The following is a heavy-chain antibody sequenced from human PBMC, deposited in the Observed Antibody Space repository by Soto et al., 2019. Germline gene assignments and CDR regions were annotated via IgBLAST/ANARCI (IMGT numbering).Heavy chain of an antibody. Sequence: ASVKVSCKASGYTFTSYGISWVRQAPGQRLEWMGWINAGNGNTKYSQKFQGGVTITRDTSASTAYMELSSLRSEDTAVYYCARDLPNYYDSSGYWHYFDYWGQGTLVTVSS. J-gene: IGHJ4*02. CDR2: INAGNGNT. D-gene: IGHD3-22*01. CDR1: GYTFTSYG. CDR3: ARDLPNYYDSSGYWHYFDY. V-gene: IGHV1-3*01.